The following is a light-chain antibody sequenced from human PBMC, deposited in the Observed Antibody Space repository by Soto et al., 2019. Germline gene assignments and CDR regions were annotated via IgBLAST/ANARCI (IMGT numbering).Light chain of an antibody. CDR2: TAS. J-gene: IGKJ5*01. V-gene: IGKV3-20*01. Sequence: EIVLTQSPDTLSLSPGERATLSCRASQSVASNFLAWYQQMPGQAPRLLIHTASTRAADIPDRFTGSGSGTDFALNTNRLAPEDFAVYYCQQYAASPITFGHGTRLEIK. CDR1: QSVASNF. CDR3: QQYAASPIT.